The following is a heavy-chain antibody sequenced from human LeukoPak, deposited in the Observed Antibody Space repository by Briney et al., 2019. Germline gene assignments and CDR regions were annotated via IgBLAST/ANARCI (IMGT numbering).Heavy chain of an antibody. V-gene: IGHV3-21*04. J-gene: IGHJ4*02. CDR1: GFTFSSYS. Sequence: PGGSLRLSCAASGFTFSSYSMNWVRQAPGKGLEWVSSISSSSSYIYYADSVKGRFTISRDNAKNSLYLQMNSLRAEDTAVYYCARHEVGAMGLYYFDYWGQGTLVTVSS. CDR3: ARHEVGAMGLYYFDY. CDR2: ISSSSSYI. D-gene: IGHD1-26*01.